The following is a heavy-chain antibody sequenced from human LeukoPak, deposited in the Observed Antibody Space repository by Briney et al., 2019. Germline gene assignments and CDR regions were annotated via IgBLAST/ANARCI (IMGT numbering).Heavy chain of an antibody. V-gene: IGHV3-43D*03. J-gene: IGHJ5*02. CDR1: GFTFDDYA. CDR3: ARYSSSVPYNWFDP. CDR2: ISWDGGST. D-gene: IGHD6-6*01. Sequence: GGSLRLSCAASGFTFDDYAMHWVRQAPGKGLEWVSLISWDGGSTYYADSVKGRFTISRDNSKNTLYLQMNSLRAEDTAVYYCARYSSSVPYNWFDPWGQGTLVTVSS.